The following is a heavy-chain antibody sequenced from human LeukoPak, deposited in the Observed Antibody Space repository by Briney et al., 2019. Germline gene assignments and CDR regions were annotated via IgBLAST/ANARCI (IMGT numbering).Heavy chain of an antibody. Sequence: GGSLRLSCAASGFTFSSYSMNWVRQAPGKGLEWVSYISTSSSTIYYADSVKGRFTISRDNAKNSLYPQMNSLRAEDTAVYYCARDRIQLAFDYWGQGTLVTVSS. V-gene: IGHV3-48*01. J-gene: IGHJ4*02. D-gene: IGHD5-18*01. CDR1: GFTFSSYS. CDR2: ISTSSSTI. CDR3: ARDRIQLAFDY.